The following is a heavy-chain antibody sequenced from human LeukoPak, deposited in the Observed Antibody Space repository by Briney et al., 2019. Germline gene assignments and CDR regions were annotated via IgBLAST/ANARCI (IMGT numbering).Heavy chain of an antibody. J-gene: IGHJ4*02. D-gene: IGHD1-26*01. V-gene: IGHV3-15*01. Sequence: PGGSLRLSCVASGFTFSNAWMNWVRQAPIKGLEWVGRIKRKIDGETTDYAAPAKGRFTISRDDSKNTLYLQMNSLKTEDTAVYYCTSEDQGGFDYWGRGTLVTVSS. CDR1: GFTFSNAW. CDR3: TSEDQGGFDY. CDR2: IKRKIDGETT.